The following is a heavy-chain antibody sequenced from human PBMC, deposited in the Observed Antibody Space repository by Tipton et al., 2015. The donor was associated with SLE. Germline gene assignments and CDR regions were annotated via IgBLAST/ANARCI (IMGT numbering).Heavy chain of an antibody. Sequence: TLSLTCTVSGGSISSSSYYWGWIRQPPGKGLEWIGSIYYSGSTYYNPFLKSRVTISVDTSKNQFSLKLSSVTAADTAVYYCRLITITSLFDYWGQGTLVTVSS. CDR3: RLITITSLFDY. J-gene: IGHJ4*02. CDR1: GGSISSSSYY. D-gene: IGHD3-16*01. CDR2: IYYSGST. V-gene: IGHV4-39*07.